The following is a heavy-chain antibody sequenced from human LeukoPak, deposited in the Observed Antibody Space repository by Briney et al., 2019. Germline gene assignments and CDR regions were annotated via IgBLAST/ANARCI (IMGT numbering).Heavy chain of an antibody. CDR1: GYSFTSYW. V-gene: IGHV5-51*01. CDR2: IYPGDSDT. J-gene: IGHJ4*02. CDR3: ARQGLGVEMATISAPLSDY. D-gene: IGHD5-24*01. Sequence: GESLKISCKGSGYSFTSYWIGWVRQMPGKGLEWMGIIYPGDSDTRYSPSFQGQVTISADKSISTAYLQWSSLKASDTAMYYCARQGLGVEMATISAPLSDYWGQGTLVTVSS.